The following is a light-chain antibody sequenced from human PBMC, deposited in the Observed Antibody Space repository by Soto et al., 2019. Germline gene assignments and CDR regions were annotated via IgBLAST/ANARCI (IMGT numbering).Light chain of an antibody. Sequence: SYELTQPLSVSVALGQTARITCEGNNIGSKNVHWYQQKPGQAPVVVIYRDSNRPSGIPERFSGSNSGTTATLTISRAQAGDEADYYCQVWDGSTVVFGGGTKLTVL. J-gene: IGLJ3*02. CDR1: NIGSKN. V-gene: IGLV3-9*01. CDR2: RDS. CDR3: QVWDGSTVV.